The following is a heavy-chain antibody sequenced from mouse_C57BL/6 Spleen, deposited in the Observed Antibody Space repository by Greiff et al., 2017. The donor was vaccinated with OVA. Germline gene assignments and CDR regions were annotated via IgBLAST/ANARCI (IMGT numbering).Heavy chain of an antibody. CDR3: ARSGGDSSGYVY. J-gene: IGHJ2*01. Sequence: QVQLQQSGPELVKPGASVKISCKASGYAFSSSWMNWVKQRPGKGLEWIGRIYPGDGDTNYNGKFKGKATLTADKSSSTAYMQLSSLTSEDSAVYFCARSGGDSSGYVYWGQGTTLTVSS. CDR2: IYPGDGDT. CDR1: GYAFSSSW. V-gene: IGHV1-82*01. D-gene: IGHD3-2*02.